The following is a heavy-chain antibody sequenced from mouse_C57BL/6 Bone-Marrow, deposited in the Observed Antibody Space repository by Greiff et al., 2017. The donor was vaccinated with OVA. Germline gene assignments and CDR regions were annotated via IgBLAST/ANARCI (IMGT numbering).Heavy chain of an antibody. CDR2: ISDGGSYT. CDR1: GFTFSSYA. CDR3: ARDYYGSSWFAY. J-gene: IGHJ3*01. D-gene: IGHD1-1*01. Sequence: EVQLVESGGGLVKPGGSLKLSCAASGFTFSSYAMSWVRQTPEKRLAWVATISDGGSYTYYPDNVKGRFTISRDNAKNNLYLQMSHLKSEDTAMYYCARDYYGSSWFAYWGQGTLVTVSA. V-gene: IGHV5-4*01.